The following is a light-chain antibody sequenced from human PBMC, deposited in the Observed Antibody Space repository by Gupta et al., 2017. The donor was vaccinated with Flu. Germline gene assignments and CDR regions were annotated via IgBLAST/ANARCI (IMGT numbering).Light chain of an antibody. Sequence: TTSCTGTSNDIGGDYNYISWFHQLPGKAPKLMISEVSNRPSGVSDRFSGSKSGNTASLTISGLQADDEGDYYCSSYVSGDTVIFGGGTKVTVL. CDR2: EVS. CDR1: SNDIGGDYNY. V-gene: IGLV2-14*01. J-gene: IGLJ2*01. CDR3: SSYVSGDTVI.